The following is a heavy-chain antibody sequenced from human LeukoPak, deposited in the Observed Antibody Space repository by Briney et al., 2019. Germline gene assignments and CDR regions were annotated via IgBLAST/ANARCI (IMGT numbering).Heavy chain of an antibody. CDR1: GFTFSSYA. D-gene: IGHD2-2*01. CDR3: ARDPRLNIVVVPASPYYYYYGMDV. J-gene: IGHJ6*02. Sequence: PGRSLRLSCAASGFTFSSYAMHWVRQAPGKGLEGVAVISYDGSNKYYADSVKGRFTISRDNSKNTLYLQMNSLRAEDTAVYYCARDPRLNIVVVPASPYYYYYGMDVWGQGTTVTVSS. V-gene: IGHV3-30-3*01. CDR2: ISYDGSNK.